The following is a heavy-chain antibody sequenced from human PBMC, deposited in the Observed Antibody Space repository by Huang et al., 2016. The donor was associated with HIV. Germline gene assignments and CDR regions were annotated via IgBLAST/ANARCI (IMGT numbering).Heavy chain of an antibody. D-gene: IGHD6-19*01. Sequence: EVQLVESGGGLVQPGGSLRLSCAASGFTFSGYWMHWVRQAPGKGLVWVSRINREGRSTSYADSVKGRFTISRDNAKNTLYLQMNSLRAEDTAVYYCARDSQQWLVEDYWGQGTLVTVSS. CDR1: GFTFSGYW. V-gene: IGHV3-74*01. CDR3: ARDSQQWLVEDY. CDR2: INREGRST. J-gene: IGHJ4*02.